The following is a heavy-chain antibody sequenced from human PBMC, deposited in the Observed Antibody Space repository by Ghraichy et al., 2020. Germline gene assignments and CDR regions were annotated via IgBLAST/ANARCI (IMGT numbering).Heavy chain of an antibody. CDR1: GFTFSSYS. D-gene: IGHD2-2*02. CDR3: ARDGCSSTSCYTGVWGNYYYYGMDV. V-gene: IGHV3-21*01. CDR2: ISSSSSYI. Sequence: GALRLSCAASGFTFSSYSMNWVRQAPGKGLEWVSSISSSSSYIYYADSVKGRFTISRDNAKNSLYLQMNSLRAEDTAVYYCARDGCSSTSCYTGVWGNYYYYGMDVWGQGTTVTVSS. J-gene: IGHJ6*02.